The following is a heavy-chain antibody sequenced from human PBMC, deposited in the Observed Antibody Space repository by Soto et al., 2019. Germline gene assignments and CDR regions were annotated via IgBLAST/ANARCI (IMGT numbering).Heavy chain of an antibody. J-gene: IGHJ4*02. CDR1: RGSISSSNW. D-gene: IGHD4-17*01. CDR3: AGAGSVTTSYFDY. V-gene: IGHV4-4*02. CDR2: IYHSGRS. Sequence: QVQLQESGPGLVKPSGTLSLTCTVSRGSISSSNWWTWVRQPPGKGLEWIGEIYHSGRSNYSPSLASRLTISVDRSKNQFSLKLTSVTAADTAFYYCAGAGSVTTSYFDYWGQATLVTVSS.